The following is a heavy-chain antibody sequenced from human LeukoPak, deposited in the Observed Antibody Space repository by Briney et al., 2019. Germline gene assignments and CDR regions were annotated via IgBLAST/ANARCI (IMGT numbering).Heavy chain of an antibody. V-gene: IGHV3-23*01. CDR2: ISDTGNT. Sequence: GGSLRLSCAASGFTFSSYAMSWVRQAPGKGLEWVSAISDTGNTYHADSVKGRFTISRDSSKNTLFLQMNRLRPEDAAAYYCAKAPVTTCRGAFCYPFDYWGLGTLVTVSS. CDR3: AKAPVTTCRGAFCYPFDY. CDR1: GFTFSSYA. D-gene: IGHD2-15*01. J-gene: IGHJ4*02.